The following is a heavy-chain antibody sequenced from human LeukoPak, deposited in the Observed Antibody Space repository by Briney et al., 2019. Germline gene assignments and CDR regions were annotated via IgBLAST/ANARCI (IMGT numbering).Heavy chain of an antibody. CDR2: TSSSSSYI. Sequence: GGSLRLSCAASGFTFSSYSMNWVRQAPGKGLEWVSSTSSSSSYIYYADSVKGRFTISRDNAKNSLYLQMNSLRAEDTAVYYCARDLYSSGWYYGMDVWGQGITVTVSS. CDR1: GFTFSSYS. J-gene: IGHJ6*02. D-gene: IGHD6-19*01. CDR3: ARDLYSSGWYYGMDV. V-gene: IGHV3-21*01.